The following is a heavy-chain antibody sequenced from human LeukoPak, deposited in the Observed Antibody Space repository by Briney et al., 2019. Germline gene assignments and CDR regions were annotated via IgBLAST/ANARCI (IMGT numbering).Heavy chain of an antibody. V-gene: IGHV3-7*01. Sequence: QPGGSLRLSCAASGFTFSSYWMSWVRQAPGKGLEWVANIEQDGSEKYYVDSVKGRFTISRDNAKNSLYLQMNSLRAEDTAVYYCARERQQLALYYYYYYMDVWGKGTTVTVSS. CDR1: GFTFSSYW. CDR2: IEQDGSEK. CDR3: ARERQQLALYYYYYYMDV. D-gene: IGHD6-13*01. J-gene: IGHJ6*03.